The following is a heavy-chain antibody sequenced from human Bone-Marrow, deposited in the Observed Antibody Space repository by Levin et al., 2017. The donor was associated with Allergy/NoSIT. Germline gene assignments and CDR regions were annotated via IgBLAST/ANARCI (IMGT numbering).Heavy chain of an antibody. CDR3: TRFYDFWSRGPPHGV. V-gene: IGHV3-73*01. CDR1: GFTFSGSA. J-gene: IGHJ6*02. CDR2: IRSKANSYAT. Sequence: GGSLRLSCAASGFTFSGSAMHWVRQASGKGLEWVGRIRSKANSYATAYAASVKGRFTISRDDSKNTAYLQMNSLKTEDTAVYYCTRFYDFWSRGPPHGVWGQGTTVTVSS. D-gene: IGHD3-3*01.